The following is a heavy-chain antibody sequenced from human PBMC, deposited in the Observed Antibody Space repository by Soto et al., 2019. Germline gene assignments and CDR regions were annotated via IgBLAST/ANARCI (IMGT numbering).Heavy chain of an antibody. CDR2: ISGSGGST. J-gene: IGHJ6*03. V-gene: IGHV3-23*01. D-gene: IGHD3-9*01. Sequence: EVQLLESGGGLVQPGGSLRLSCAASGFTFSSYAMSWVRQAPGKGLEWVSAISGSGGSTYYADSVKGRFTISRDNSKNTLYLKMNSLRAEDTAVYYCAKGNYDILTGYYKPNSYYYYYYMDVWGKGTTVTVSS. CDR3: AKGNYDILTGYYKPNSYYYYYYMDV. CDR1: GFTFSSYA.